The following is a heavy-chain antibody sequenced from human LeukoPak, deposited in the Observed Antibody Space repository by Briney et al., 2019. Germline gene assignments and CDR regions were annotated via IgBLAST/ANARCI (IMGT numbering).Heavy chain of an antibody. CDR3: AKRGVVIRVILVGFHKEAYYFES. V-gene: IGHV3-30*18. CDR2: ISYGGSNK. D-gene: IGHD3/OR15-3a*01. CDR1: GFTFSSYG. J-gene: IGHJ4*02. Sequence: GRSLRLSCAASGFTFSSYGMHWVRQAPGKGLEWVAVISYGGSNKYYADSVKGRFTISRDNSKNTLYLQMNSLRAEDTAVYFCAKRGVVIRVILVGFHKEAYYFESWGQGALVTVSS.